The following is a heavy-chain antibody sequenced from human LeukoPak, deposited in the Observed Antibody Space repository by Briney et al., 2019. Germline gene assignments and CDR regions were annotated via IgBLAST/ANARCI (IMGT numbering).Heavy chain of an antibody. V-gene: IGHV3-48*01. CDR3: ARVIAINYFDY. D-gene: IGHD3-16*02. J-gene: IGHJ4*02. CDR1: GFAFSSYA. CDR2: IGSNSDTI. Sequence: GGSLRLSCVASGFAFSSYAMNWVRQAPGKGLEWVSYIGSNSDTIYADSVKGRFTISRDNAKNSLSLQMNSLRADDTAVYYCARVIAINYFDYWGQGTLVTVSS.